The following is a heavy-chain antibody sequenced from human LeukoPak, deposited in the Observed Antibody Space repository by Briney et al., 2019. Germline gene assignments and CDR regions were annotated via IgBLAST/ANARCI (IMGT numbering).Heavy chain of an antibody. V-gene: IGHV1-18*01. CDR3: ARDPEKYSSSSIDY. D-gene: IGHD6-6*01. CDR2: ISAYNGNT. J-gene: IGHJ4*02. CDR1: GYTFTSYG. Sequence: PGASVKVSCKASGYTFTSYGISWVRQAPGQGLEWMGWISAYNGNTNYAQKLQGRVTMTTDTSTSTVYMELSSLRSEDTAVYYCARDPEKYSSSSIDYWGQGTLVTVSS.